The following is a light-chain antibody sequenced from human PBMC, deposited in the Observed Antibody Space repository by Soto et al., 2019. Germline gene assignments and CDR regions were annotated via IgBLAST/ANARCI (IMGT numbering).Light chain of an antibody. CDR2: DVS. J-gene: IGKJ5*01. CDR3: QQANSFPIT. Sequence: EIQMTQSPSTLSASVGYIVTITCRSSQNISTWLAWYQQKSGKAPKLLISDVSNLESGVPSRFSGSGSGTDFTLTISSLQPEDCAIYFCQQANSFPITFGQGTRLEIK. V-gene: IGKV1-5*01. CDR1: QNISTW.